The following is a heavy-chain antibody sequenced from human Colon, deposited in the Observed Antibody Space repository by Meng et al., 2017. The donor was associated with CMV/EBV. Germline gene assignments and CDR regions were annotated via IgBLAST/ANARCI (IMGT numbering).Heavy chain of an antibody. Sequence: GESLKISCAASGFTFASHTMTWVRQAPGKGLEWVSSISSRKSHIYYADPVKGRFTISRDDAQNSLSLQMNSLRAEDSAVYYCARVEGSVTSPLDYWGQGTLVTVSS. J-gene: IGHJ4*02. CDR1: GFTFASHT. CDR2: ISSRKSHI. D-gene: IGHD4-17*01. CDR3: ARVEGSVTSPLDY. V-gene: IGHV3-21*01.